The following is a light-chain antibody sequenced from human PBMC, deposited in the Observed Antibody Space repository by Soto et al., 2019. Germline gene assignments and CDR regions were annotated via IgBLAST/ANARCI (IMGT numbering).Light chain of an antibody. Sequence: DIQMTQSPSTLSASIGDRVTITCRASQRINKWLAWHQQKPGKAPKLLIYDASSLQSGVPPRFSGSGSGTEFTLTIRSLQPDDIATYYCQHYNSYSEAFGQGTKVELK. J-gene: IGKJ1*01. CDR1: QRINKW. CDR3: QHYNSYSEA. V-gene: IGKV1-5*01. CDR2: DAS.